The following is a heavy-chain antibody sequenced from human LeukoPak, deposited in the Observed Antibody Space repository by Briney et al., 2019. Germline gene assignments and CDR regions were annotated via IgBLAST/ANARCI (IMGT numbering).Heavy chain of an antibody. CDR3: ARLARGSADF. Sequence: SETLSLTCSVSVGSISNNNYYWGWIRQSPGKGLEWIGSIYSSGSTYYNPSLNSRVTISADTSKNQLSLKVSSVTAADTAVYYCARLARGSADFWGQGILVTVSS. CDR2: IYSSGST. D-gene: IGHD3-10*01. V-gene: IGHV4-39*01. CDR1: VGSISNNNYY. J-gene: IGHJ4*02.